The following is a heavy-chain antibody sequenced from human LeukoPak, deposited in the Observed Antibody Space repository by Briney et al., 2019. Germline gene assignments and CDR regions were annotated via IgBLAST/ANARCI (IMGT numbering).Heavy chain of an antibody. CDR3: ARQPWNMGAYYFDY. V-gene: IGHV4-59*08. J-gene: IGHJ4*02. CDR2: IYYTGST. CDR1: NVSISSYY. Sequence: SETLSLTCTVSNVSISSYYWSWIRQPPGKGLEWIGYIYYTGSTKYNPSLKSRVTISADTSKNQFSLKLSSVTAADTAVYYCARQPWNMGAYYFDYWGQGTLVTVSS. D-gene: IGHD1-26*01.